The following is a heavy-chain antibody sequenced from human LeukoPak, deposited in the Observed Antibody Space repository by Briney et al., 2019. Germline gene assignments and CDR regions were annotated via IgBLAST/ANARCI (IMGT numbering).Heavy chain of an antibody. D-gene: IGHD1-26*01. CDR2: ISSSGSTI. J-gene: IGHJ4*02. CDR1: GLTFSSYE. Sequence: GGSLRFSCVASGLTFSSYEMNWVRQAPGKGLEWVSYISSSGSTIYYADSVKGRFTISRDNAKNSLYLQMNSLRAEDTAVYYCASEFIVGANREGEDYWGQGTLVTVSS. V-gene: IGHV3-48*03. CDR3: ASEFIVGANREGEDY.